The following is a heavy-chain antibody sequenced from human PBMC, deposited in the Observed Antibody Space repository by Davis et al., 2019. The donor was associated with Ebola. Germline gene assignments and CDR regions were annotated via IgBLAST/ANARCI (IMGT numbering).Heavy chain of an antibody. CDR2: ISDSGSTT. Sequence: GESLKIPCAAPGFPFNKYELNWVRQAPGKGLEWISYISDSGSTTYYTDSVKGRFTISRDNAKNSLYLQMNTLRVEDTAIYYCVPGTWIRGQGTLVTVSS. CDR1: GFPFNKYE. V-gene: IGHV3-48*03. D-gene: IGHD5-18*01. CDR3: VPGTWI. J-gene: IGHJ4*02.